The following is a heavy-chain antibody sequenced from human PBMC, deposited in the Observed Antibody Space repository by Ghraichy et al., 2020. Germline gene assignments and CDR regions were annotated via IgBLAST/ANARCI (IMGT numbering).Heavy chain of an antibody. Sequence: GETLNISCKGSGFTFTNYWIGWVRQMPGRGLEWMGIIYPGDSDTRYSPSFQGQVTISADKSMNTAYLQWSSLRASDTAMYYCVRQDGWTTKGRGVIINNYVQHIDTWGHGTTVTVS. J-gene: IGHJ6*02. CDR3: VRQDGWTTKGRGVIINNYVQHIDT. V-gene: IGHV5-51*01. CDR1: GFTFTNYW. CDR2: IYPGDSDT. D-gene: IGHD3-10*01.